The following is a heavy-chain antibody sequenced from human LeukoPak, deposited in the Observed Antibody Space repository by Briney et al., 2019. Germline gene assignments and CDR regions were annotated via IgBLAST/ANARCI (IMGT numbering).Heavy chain of an antibody. V-gene: IGHV3-53*01. J-gene: IGHJ3*02. D-gene: IGHD3-22*01. CDR3: ARDLGYDSSGSFDI. Sequence: GGSLRLSCAASGFTFSNAWMSWVRQAPGKGLEWVSVIYSGGSTYYADSVKGRFTISRGNSKNTLYLQMNSLRAEDTAVYYCARDLGYDSSGSFDIWGQGTMVTVSS. CDR1: GFTFSNAW. CDR2: IYSGGST.